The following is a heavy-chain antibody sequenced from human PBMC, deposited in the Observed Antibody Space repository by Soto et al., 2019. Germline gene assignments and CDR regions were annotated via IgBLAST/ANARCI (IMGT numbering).Heavy chain of an antibody. CDR2: ISGSGGNT. Sequence: EVQLLESGGGLVQPGGSLRLSCAASGFTFSSYAMSWVRQAPGKGLEWVSAISGSGGNTYYADSVKGRFTISRDNSKNTLSLQMNSLRAEDTAVYYCAKGLTGAPYYGMDVWGQGTTVTVSS. D-gene: IGHD7-27*01. CDR1: GFTFSSYA. J-gene: IGHJ6*02. CDR3: AKGLTGAPYYGMDV. V-gene: IGHV3-23*01.